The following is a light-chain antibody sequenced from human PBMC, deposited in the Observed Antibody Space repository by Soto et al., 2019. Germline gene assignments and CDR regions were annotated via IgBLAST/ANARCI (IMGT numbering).Light chain of an antibody. V-gene: IGKV3-15*01. CDR2: DAS. Sequence: PGERATLSCRASQSVNSNLAWYRQKPGQAPRLLISDASTRATGVPARFSGSGSGTEFTLTISSLQSEDSGIYYCQQYNFWPPLTFGGGTKVEIK. CDR3: QQYNFWPPLT. J-gene: IGKJ4*01. CDR1: QSVNSN.